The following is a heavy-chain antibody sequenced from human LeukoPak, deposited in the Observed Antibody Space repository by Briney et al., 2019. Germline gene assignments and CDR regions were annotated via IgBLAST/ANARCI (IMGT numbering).Heavy chain of an antibody. V-gene: IGHV1-46*01. J-gene: IGHJ6*03. CDR1: GYTFTSYY. Sequence: ASVKVSCKASGYTFTSYYMHWVRQAPGQGLEWMGIINPSGGSTSYAQKFQGRVTMTRDMSTSTVYMELSSLRSEDTAVYYCARELLFRGQPYYYYMDVWGKGTTVTVSS. D-gene: IGHD3-10*01. CDR2: INPSGGST. CDR3: ARELLFRGQPYYYYMDV.